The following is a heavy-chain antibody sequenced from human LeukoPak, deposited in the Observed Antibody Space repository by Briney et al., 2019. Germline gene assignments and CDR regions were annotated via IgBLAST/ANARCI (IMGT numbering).Heavy chain of an antibody. CDR2: IKSKTDGGTT. J-gene: IGHJ4*02. V-gene: IGHV3-15*07. D-gene: IGHD3-16*02. CDR3: TTRWERITFGGVIVPFDY. Sequence: PGGSLRLSCAASVFTFSNAWMNWVRQAPGKGLEWVGRIKSKTDGGTTDYAAPVKGRFTISRNDSKNTLYLQMNSLKTEDTAVYYCTTRWERITFGGVIVPFDYWGQGTLVTVSS. CDR1: VFTFSNAW.